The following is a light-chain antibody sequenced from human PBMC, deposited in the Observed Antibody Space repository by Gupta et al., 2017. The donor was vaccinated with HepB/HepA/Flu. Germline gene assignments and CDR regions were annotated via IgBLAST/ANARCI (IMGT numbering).Light chain of an antibody. CDR1: QGISSY. CDR2: AAS. J-gene: IGKJ4*01. V-gene: IGKV1-8*01. CDR3: QQYYSYPRGLT. Sequence: AIRMTQSPSSFSASTGDRVTITCRASQGISSYLAWYQQKPGKAPKLLIYAASTLQSGVPSRFSGSGSGTDFTLTISCLQSEDFAIYYCQQYYSYPRGLTFGGGTKVEIK.